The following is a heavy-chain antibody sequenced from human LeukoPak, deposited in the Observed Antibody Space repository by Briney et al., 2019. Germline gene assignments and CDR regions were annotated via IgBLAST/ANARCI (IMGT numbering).Heavy chain of an antibody. CDR1: GFTFSTYS. V-gene: IGHV3-21*04. Sequence: GGSLRLSCAASGFTFSTYSMNWVRQAPGKGLEWVSSFSSSSTYIYYADSVKGRFTISRDNAKNSLYLQMNSLRAEDTALYYCARDHSDGSTGYFQHWGQGTLVTVSS. D-gene: IGHD2-15*01. CDR2: FSSSSTYI. CDR3: ARDHSDGSTGYFQH. J-gene: IGHJ1*01.